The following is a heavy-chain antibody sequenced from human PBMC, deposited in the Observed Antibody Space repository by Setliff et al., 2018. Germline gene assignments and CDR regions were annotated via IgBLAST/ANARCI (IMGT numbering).Heavy chain of an antibody. CDR1: GGSISSHY. CDR2: IYYSGST. Sequence: SETLSLTCTVSGGSISSHYWNWIRQPPGKGLEWIGSIYYSGSTYYNPSLKSRVTISVDTSKNQFSLKLSSVTAADTAVYYCARDILNFWSGFVLRYFDLWGRGTLVTVSS. J-gene: IGHJ2*01. CDR3: ARDILNFWSGFVLRYFDL. D-gene: IGHD3-3*01. V-gene: IGHV4-39*07.